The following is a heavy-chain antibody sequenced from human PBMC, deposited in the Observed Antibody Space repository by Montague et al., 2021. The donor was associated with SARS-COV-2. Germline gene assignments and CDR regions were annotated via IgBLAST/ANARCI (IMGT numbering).Heavy chain of an antibody. CDR1: GGSFSGYY. CDR3: ARMRAVLLWFGESTYFDY. D-gene: IGHD3-10*01. V-gene: IGHV4-34*01. J-gene: IGHJ4*02. CDR2: INHSGST. Sequence: SETLSLTCAVYGGSFSGYYWSWIRQPPGKGLEWIGEINHSGSTNYNLSLKSRVTISVDTSKNQFSLKLSSVTAADTAVYYCARMRAVLLWFGESTYFDYWGQGTLVTVSS.